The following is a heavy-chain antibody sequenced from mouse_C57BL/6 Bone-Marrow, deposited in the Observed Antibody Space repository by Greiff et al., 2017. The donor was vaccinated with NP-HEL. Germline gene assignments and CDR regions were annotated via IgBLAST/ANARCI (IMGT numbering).Heavy chain of an antibody. CDR3: ARRDDGYYKGAFDY. Sequence: VQLKESGPELVKPGASVKISCKASGYSFTDYNMNWVKQSNGKSLEWIGVINPNYGTTSYNQKFKGKATLTVDQSSSTAYMQLNSLTSEDSAVYYCARRDDGYYKGAFDYWGQGTTLTVSS. J-gene: IGHJ2*01. CDR2: INPNYGTT. CDR1: GYSFTDYN. V-gene: IGHV1-39*01. D-gene: IGHD2-3*01.